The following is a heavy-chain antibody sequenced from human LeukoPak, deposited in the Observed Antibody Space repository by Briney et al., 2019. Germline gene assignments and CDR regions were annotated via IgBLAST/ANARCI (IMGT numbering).Heavy chain of an antibody. CDR1: GYTVASYS. D-gene: IGHD2-15*01. Sequence: ASVTVSFTASGYTVASYSISWVRQAPGHGLEWMGWISAYNGNTNYAQKLKGRVTMTTDTSTNTAYMELRSLRSDDTAVYYCARGDCSGGSCFLPEYLRHWGQGTLVTVSS. CDR2: ISAYNGNT. J-gene: IGHJ1*01. V-gene: IGHV1-18*01. CDR3: ARGDCSGGSCFLPEYLRH.